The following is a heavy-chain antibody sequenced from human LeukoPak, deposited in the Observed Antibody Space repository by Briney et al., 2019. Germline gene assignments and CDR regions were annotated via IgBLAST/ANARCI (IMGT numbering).Heavy chain of an antibody. Sequence: GGSLRLSCAASGFTFSSYEMNWVRQAPGKGLEWVSYISSSGSTIYYADSVKGRFTISRDNAKNSLYLRMSSLRAEDTAVYYCARQKRSTSCNGYWGQGTLVTVSS. V-gene: IGHV3-48*03. CDR3: ARQKRSTSCNGY. D-gene: IGHD2-2*01. CDR1: GFTFSSYE. CDR2: ISSSGSTI. J-gene: IGHJ4*02.